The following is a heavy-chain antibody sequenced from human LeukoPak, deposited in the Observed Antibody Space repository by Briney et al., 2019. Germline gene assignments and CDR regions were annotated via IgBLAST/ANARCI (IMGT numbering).Heavy chain of an antibody. J-gene: IGHJ4*02. Sequence: SVKVSCKASGGTFSSYAISWVRQAPGQGLEWMGGIIPIFGTANYAQKFQGRVTITTDESTSTAYMELSSLRSEDTAVYYCASSQGEYYYDSSGHQKYDYWGQGTLVTVSS. CDR2: IIPIFGTA. CDR1: GGTFSSYA. CDR3: ASSQGEYYYDSSGHQKYDY. V-gene: IGHV1-69*05. D-gene: IGHD3-22*01.